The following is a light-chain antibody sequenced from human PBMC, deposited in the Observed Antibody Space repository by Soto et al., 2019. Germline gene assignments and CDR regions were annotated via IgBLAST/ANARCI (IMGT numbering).Light chain of an antibody. J-gene: IGLJ2*01. Sequence: QSGLTQPASVSGSPGQSITISCTGTSSDVGGYNYVSWYQQHPGKAPKLMIYEVSKRPSGVPDRFSGSKSGNTASLTVSGLQAEDEADYYCSSYAGSNNLVFGGGTKLTVL. CDR1: SSDVGGYNY. CDR3: SSYAGSNNLV. CDR2: EVS. V-gene: IGLV2-8*01.